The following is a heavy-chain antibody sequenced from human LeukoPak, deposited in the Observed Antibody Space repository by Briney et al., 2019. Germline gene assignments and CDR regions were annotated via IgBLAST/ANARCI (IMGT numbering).Heavy chain of an antibody. CDR2: MFYSEST. D-gene: IGHD3-3*01. Sequence: PSETLSLTCSVSGASVSDGNYYWSWIRQPPGKGLEWIGYMFYSESTKYNPSLKSRVTISVDMSKSQFSLTLSSVTAADTALYYCARHGPLYDIWSAQFYFDYWGQGTLVAVSS. CDR3: ARHGPLYDIWSAQFYFDY. J-gene: IGHJ4*02. CDR1: GASVSDGNYY. V-gene: IGHV4-61*01.